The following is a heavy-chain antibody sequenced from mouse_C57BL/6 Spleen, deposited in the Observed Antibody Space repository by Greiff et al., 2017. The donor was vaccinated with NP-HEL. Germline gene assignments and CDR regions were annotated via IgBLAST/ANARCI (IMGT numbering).Heavy chain of an antibody. Sequence: DVMLVESGGGLVQPGGSLSLSCAASGFTFTDYYMSWVRQPPGKALEWLGFIRNKANGYTTEYSASVKGRFTISRDNSQSILYLRMNALRAEDSATYYCARYSNYNAMDYWGQGTSVTVSS. CDR3: ARYSNYNAMDY. J-gene: IGHJ4*01. CDR1: GFTFTDYY. CDR2: IRNKANGYTT. D-gene: IGHD2-1*01. V-gene: IGHV7-3*01.